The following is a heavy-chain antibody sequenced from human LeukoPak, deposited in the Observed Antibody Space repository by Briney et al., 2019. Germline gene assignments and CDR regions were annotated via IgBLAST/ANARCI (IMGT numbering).Heavy chain of an antibody. CDR1: VYSFTTYD. CDR2: MNLKSGYT. J-gene: IGHJ4*02. D-gene: IGHD1-26*01. CDR3: AKVAGSTDY. V-gene: IGHV1-8*03. Sequence: ASVKVTCKASVYSFTTYDINWVRQATGQGLEWMGWMNLKSGYTGYAQKFQGRVTITRDTSTSTVYMELSSLRSEVTAVYYCAKVAGSTDYRGQGTLVTVSS.